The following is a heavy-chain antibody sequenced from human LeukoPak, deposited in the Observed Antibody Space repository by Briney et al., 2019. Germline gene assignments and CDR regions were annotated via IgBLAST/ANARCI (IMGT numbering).Heavy chain of an antibody. CDR2: IRYDGSNK. CDR3: ARTHFYYYDSSGYPY. J-gene: IGHJ4*02. CDR1: GFTFSNYA. V-gene: IGHV3-30*02. D-gene: IGHD3-22*01. Sequence: PGGSLRLSCAPSGFTFSNYAMHWVRQAPGKGLEWVAFIRYDGSNKYYADSVKGRFTISRDNSKNTLYLQMNSLRAEDTAVYYCARTHFYYYDSSGYPYWGQGTLVTVSS.